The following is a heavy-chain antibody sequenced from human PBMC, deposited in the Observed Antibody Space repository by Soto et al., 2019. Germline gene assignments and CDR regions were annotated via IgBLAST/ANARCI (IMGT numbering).Heavy chain of an antibody. V-gene: IGHV1-8*01. CDR1: GYTFINYD. J-gene: IGHJ6*03. CDR2: MNPNSGDT. D-gene: IGHD1-1*01. CDR3: ATGPTGTTHYYMDV. Sequence: GASVKVSCKASGYTFINYDSNWVRQATGQGLEWMGWMNPNSGDTGYAQKFQGRVTMTRNTSIGTAYMELSSLKSEDTAIHYCATGPTGTTHYYMDVWGKGTTVTVSS.